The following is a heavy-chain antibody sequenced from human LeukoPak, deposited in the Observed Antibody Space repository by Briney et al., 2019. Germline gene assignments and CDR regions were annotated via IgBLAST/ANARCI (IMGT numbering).Heavy chain of an antibody. D-gene: IGHD6-19*01. CDR3: ARDSSGWCDY. Sequence: SETLSLTCTVSGGSISSGDYYWSWIRQPPGKGLEWIGYIYYSGSTYYNPSLKSRVTISVDTSKNQFSLKLSSVTAADTAVYYCARDSSGWCDYWGQGTLATVSS. CDR2: IYYSGST. CDR1: GGSISSGDYY. J-gene: IGHJ4*02. V-gene: IGHV4-30-4*01.